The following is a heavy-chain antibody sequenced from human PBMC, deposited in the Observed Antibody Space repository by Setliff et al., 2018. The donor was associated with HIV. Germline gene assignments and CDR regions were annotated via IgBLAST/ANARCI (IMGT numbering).Heavy chain of an antibody. CDR1: GGSISSGIYY. Sequence: SSETLSLTCTVSGGSISSGIYYWSWIRQPAGEGLEWIGRIYTSGSTNYNPSLKSRVTISVDTSKNQFSLKLSSVTAADTAVYYCARGEYYFDYWGQGTLVTVSS. J-gene: IGHJ4*02. CDR3: ARGEYYFDY. CDR2: IYTSGST. V-gene: IGHV4-61*02.